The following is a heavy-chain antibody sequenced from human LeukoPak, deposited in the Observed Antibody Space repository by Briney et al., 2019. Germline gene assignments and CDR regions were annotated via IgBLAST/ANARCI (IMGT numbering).Heavy chain of an antibody. Sequence: SETLSLTCTVSGGSISSYYWSWIRQPAGKGLEWIGRIYTRGSTNYNPSLKSRVTMSVDTSKNQSSLKLSSVTAPDTAVYYCARLDYGSGSSIDYWGQGTLVTVSS. CDR1: GGSISSYY. V-gene: IGHV4-4*07. CDR3: ARLDYGSGSSIDY. CDR2: IYTRGST. J-gene: IGHJ4*02. D-gene: IGHD3-10*01.